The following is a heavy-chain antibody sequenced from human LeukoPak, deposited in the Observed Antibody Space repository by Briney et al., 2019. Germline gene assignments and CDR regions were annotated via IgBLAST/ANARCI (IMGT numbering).Heavy chain of an antibody. CDR1: GFTFSNHG. Sequence: GGSLRLSCATSGFTFSNHGMNWVRQAPGKGLEWVSYISSSGSTIYYADSVKGRFTISRDNAKNSLYLQMNSLRAEDTAVYYCARDLHSSGWYEGYYFDYWGQGTLVTVSS. J-gene: IGHJ4*02. CDR2: ISSSGSTI. CDR3: ARDLHSSGWYEGYYFDY. V-gene: IGHV3-48*04. D-gene: IGHD6-19*01.